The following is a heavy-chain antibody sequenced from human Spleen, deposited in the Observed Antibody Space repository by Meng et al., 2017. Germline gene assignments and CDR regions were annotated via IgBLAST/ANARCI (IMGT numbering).Heavy chain of an antibody. CDR2: ISGSAGST. D-gene: IGHD4-17*01. CDR3: AKENYGDYVLYNNDMDV. Sequence: GESLKISCGASGFSISSYAMSWVRQAPGKGLEWVSSISGSAGSTYYADSVKGRFTVSRDNSDNTLYLQMKSLRAEDTAVYYCAKENYGDYVLYNNDMDVWGQGTTVTVSS. CDR1: GFSISSYA. V-gene: IGHV3-23*01. J-gene: IGHJ6*02.